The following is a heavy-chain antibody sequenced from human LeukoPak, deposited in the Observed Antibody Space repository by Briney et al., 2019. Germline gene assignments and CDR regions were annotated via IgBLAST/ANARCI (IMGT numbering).Heavy chain of an antibody. D-gene: IGHD6-19*01. V-gene: IGHV4-34*01. Sequence: PSETLSLTCAVFGGSFSDSYWNWIRQSPGRGLEWIGEINHSGSTNYNPSLKSRVTISVDTSKNQFSLKLSSVTAADTAVYYCARGYTDGWLIGYWGQGTLVTVSS. J-gene: IGHJ4*02. CDR2: INHSGST. CDR3: ARGYTDGWLIGY. CDR1: GGSFSDSY.